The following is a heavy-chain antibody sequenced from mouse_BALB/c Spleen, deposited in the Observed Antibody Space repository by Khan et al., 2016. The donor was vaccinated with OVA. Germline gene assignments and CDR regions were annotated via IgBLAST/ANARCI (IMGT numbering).Heavy chain of an antibody. CDR3: ARSLYYSDSYAMDY. CDR2: ISSTGST. CDR1: GYSITSDYA. V-gene: IGHV3-2*02. J-gene: IGHJ4*01. D-gene: IGHD2-13*01. Sequence: EVQLQESGPGLVKPSQSLSLTCTVTGYSITSDYAWNWIRQFPGNKLEWMGYISSTGSTSYNPSLKSRITITRDTPKNKFFLHLNSFTTEDTATYYCARSLYYSDSYAMDYWGQGTSVTVSS.